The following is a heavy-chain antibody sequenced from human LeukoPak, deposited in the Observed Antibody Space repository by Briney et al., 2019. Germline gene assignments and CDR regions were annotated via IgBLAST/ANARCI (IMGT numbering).Heavy chain of an antibody. V-gene: IGHV1-24*01. Sequence: AASVKVSCKVSGYTLTELSMHWVRQAPGKGLEWKGGFDPEDGETIYAQKFQGRVTMTEDTSTDTAYMELSSLRSEDTAVYYCAAFSPEWLVRRGVDYWGQGTLVTVSS. CDR1: GYTLTELS. D-gene: IGHD6-19*01. J-gene: IGHJ4*02. CDR3: AAFSPEWLVRRGVDY. CDR2: FDPEDGET.